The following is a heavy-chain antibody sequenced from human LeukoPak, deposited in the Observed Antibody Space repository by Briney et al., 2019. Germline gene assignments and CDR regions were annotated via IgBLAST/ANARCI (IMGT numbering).Heavy chain of an antibody. Sequence: ASVTVSSKASGYTFTGYYMHWVRQAPGQGLEWMGWINPNSGGTNYTQKFQGRVTITRDTSISTAYTELSRLRSDDTAVYYCARVLRPMASQYYFDYGGQGTLVTVSS. D-gene: IGHD3-10*01. CDR2: INPNSGGT. CDR1: GYTFTGYY. V-gene: IGHV1-2*02. J-gene: IGHJ4*02. CDR3: ARVLRPMASQYYFDY.